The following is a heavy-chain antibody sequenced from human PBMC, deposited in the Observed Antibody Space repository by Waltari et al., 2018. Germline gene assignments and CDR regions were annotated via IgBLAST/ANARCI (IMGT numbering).Heavy chain of an antibody. V-gene: IGHV1-2*02. CDR1: GYTLPGNY. Sequence: QEHLVQSGAEVKKPGASVKVSCKASGYTLPGNYIHWVRQAPGQGLEWMGWINPNSGGTNYAQKFQGRVTVTRDTSISTAYMEVSSLRSDDTAVYYCAKSPWNGPLDYWGQGTLVTVSS. D-gene: IGHD2-8*01. CDR3: AKSPWNGPLDY. CDR2: INPNSGGT. J-gene: IGHJ4*02.